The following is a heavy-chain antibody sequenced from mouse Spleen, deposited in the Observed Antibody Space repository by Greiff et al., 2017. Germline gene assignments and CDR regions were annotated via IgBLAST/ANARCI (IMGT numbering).Heavy chain of an antibody. CDR1: GDSITSGY. D-gene: IGHD1-1*01. V-gene: IGHV3-8*02. CDR2: ISYSGST. J-gene: IGHJ3*01. CDR3: ARSLYYYGSSYVTWFAY. Sequence: EVQLVESGPSLVKPSQTLSLTCSVTGDSITSGYWNWIRKFPGNKLEYMGYISYSGSTYYNPSLKSRISITRDTSKNQYYLQLNSVTTEDTATYYCARSLYYYGSSYVTWFAYWGQGTLVTVSA.